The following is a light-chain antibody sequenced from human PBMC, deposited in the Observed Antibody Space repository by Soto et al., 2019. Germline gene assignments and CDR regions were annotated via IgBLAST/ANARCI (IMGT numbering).Light chain of an antibody. J-gene: IGLJ2*01. CDR2: EVS. Sequence: QSALTQPASVSGSPGQSITISCTGTSSDVGSYNLVSWYQQHPGKAPKLMIYEVSKRPSGVSNRFSGSKSCNTASLTISGIQPEDEAYYYCCSYAGSSTVVFGGGTKLTVL. CDR3: CSYAGSSTVV. V-gene: IGLV2-23*02. CDR1: SSDVGSYNL.